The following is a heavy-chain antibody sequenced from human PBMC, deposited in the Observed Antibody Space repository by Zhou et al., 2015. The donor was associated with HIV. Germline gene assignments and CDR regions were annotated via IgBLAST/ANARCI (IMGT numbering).Heavy chain of an antibody. CDR3: ARDRGSGYSSGWSFTY. CDR2: LYSGTA. D-gene: IGHD6-19*01. V-gene: IGHV3-66*01. CDR1: GFTFSDYY. J-gene: IGHJ4*02. Sequence: VQLVESGGGLVKPGGSLRLSCAASGFTFSDYYMSWVRQAPGKGLQWVSVLYSGTAYYADSVKGRFTISRDNSNNTLYLHMNSLRAEDTAVYYCARDRGSGYSSGWSFTYWGQGTLVTVSS.